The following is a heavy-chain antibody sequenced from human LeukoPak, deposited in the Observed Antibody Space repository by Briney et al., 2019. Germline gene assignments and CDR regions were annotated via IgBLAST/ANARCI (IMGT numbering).Heavy chain of an antibody. D-gene: IGHD3-16*01. CDR2: IYYTGST. J-gene: IGHJ4*02. Sequence: PSETLSLTCTVSGGSVTSYYWSWIRQPPGKGLEWIGYIYYTGSTNYNPSLKSRVTISVDTSKNQFSLKLNSVTAADTAVYYCARVRLGGFDYWGQGTLVTVSS. CDR1: GGSVTSYY. CDR3: ARVRLGGFDY. V-gene: IGHV4-59*02.